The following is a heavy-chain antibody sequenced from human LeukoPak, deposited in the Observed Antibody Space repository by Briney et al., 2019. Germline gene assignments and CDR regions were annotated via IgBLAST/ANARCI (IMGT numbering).Heavy chain of an antibody. J-gene: IGHJ5*02. CDR3: ARSPWVPAAIRWKDWFDP. CDR2: IYYSGST. V-gene: IGHV4-30-4*01. Sequence: PSQTLSLTCTVSGGSISSGDYYWSWIRQPPGKGLEWIGYIYYSGSTYCNPSLKSRVTISVDTSKNQFSLKLSSVTAADTAVYYCARSPWVPAAIRWKDWFDPWGQGTLVTVSS. D-gene: IGHD2-2*01. CDR1: GGSISSGDYY.